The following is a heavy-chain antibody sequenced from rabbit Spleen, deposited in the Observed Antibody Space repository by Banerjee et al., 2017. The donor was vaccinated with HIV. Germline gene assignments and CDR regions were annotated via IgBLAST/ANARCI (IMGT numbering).Heavy chain of an antibody. V-gene: IGHV1S45*01. CDR1: GFSFTYGYV. CDR3: ARQEYASSSGSYGYAMDL. Sequence: QEQLVESGGGLVQPEGSLALTCKASGFSFTYGYVLCWVHQAPGKGLEWIGCFYAGSSTSTYYASWAKGRFAISKTSSTTVTLQMPSLTAADTATYSCARQEYASSSGSYGYAMDLWGPGTLVTVS. J-gene: IGHJ6*01. CDR2: FYAGSSTST. D-gene: IGHD1-1*01.